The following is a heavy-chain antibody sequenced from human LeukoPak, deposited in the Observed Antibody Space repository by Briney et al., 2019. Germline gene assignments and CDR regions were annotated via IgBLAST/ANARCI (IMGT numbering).Heavy chain of an antibody. CDR1: GFTFSSYG. CDR3: AKDPSWGSGWPNWFDP. D-gene: IGHD6-19*01. J-gene: IGHJ5*02. Sequence: GGSLRLSCAASGFTFSSYGMHWVRQAPGKGLEWVAVISYDGSNKYYADSVKGRFTISRDNSKNTLYLQMNSLRAEDTAVYYCAKDPSWGSGWPNWFDPWGQGTLVTVSS. CDR2: ISYDGSNK. V-gene: IGHV3-30*18.